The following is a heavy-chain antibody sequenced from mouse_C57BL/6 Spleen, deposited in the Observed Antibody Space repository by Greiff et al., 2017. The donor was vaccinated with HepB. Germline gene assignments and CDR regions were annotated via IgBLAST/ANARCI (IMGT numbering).Heavy chain of an antibody. Sequence: QVQLQQPGDELVKPGASVKLSCKASGYTFTSYWMRWVKQRPGQGLEWIGEIDPSDSYTNYNQKFKGKATLTVDTSSSTAYMQLSSLTSEDSAVYYCAKGSTTDWYFVVWGTGTTVTVSS. CDR2: IDPSDSYT. V-gene: IGHV1-50*01. CDR3: AKGSTTDWYFVV. J-gene: IGHJ1*03. CDR1: GYTFTSYW. D-gene: IGHD1-1*01.